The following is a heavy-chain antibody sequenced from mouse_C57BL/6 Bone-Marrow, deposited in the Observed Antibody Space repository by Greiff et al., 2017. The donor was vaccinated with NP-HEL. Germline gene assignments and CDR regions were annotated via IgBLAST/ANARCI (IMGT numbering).Heavy chain of an antibody. CDR3: ARDGSSRLFDY. CDR2: IYPSDSET. D-gene: IGHD1-1*01. CDR1: GYTFTSYW. Sequence: QVQLQQPGAELVRPGSSVKLSCKASGYTFTSYWMDWVKQRPGQGLEWIGNIYPSDSETHYNQKFKDKATLTVDKSSSTAYMQLSSLTSEDSAVYYCARDGSSRLFDYWGQGTTLTVSS. J-gene: IGHJ2*01. V-gene: IGHV1-61*01.